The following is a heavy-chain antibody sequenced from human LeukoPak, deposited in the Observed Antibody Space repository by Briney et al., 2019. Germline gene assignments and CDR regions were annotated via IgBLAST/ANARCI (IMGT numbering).Heavy chain of an antibody. J-gene: IGHJ4*02. Sequence: GGSLRLSCAASGFTFSRYNMNWVRQAPGKGLEWVSSITSGSSYIFYADSVKGRFTISRDNAKNSLYLQLNDLRAEDTAVYYCATYSGTDRDYWGQGTMVTVSS. V-gene: IGHV3-21*01. CDR2: ITSGSSYI. CDR1: GFTFSRYN. CDR3: ATYSGTDRDY. D-gene: IGHD1-26*01.